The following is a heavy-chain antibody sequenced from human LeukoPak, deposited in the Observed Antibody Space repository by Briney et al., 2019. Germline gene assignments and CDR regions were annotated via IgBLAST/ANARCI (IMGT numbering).Heavy chain of an antibody. CDR2: ISSSSSYI. CDR3: ARVNSPHCFDP. J-gene: IGHJ5*02. Sequence: GGSLRLSCAASGFTFSSYSMNWVRQAPGEGLEWVSSISSSSSYIYYADSVKGRFTISRDNAKNSLYLQMNSLRAEDTAVYYCARVNSPHCFDPWGQGTLVTVSS. D-gene: IGHD2-21*01. V-gene: IGHV3-21*01. CDR1: GFTFSSYS.